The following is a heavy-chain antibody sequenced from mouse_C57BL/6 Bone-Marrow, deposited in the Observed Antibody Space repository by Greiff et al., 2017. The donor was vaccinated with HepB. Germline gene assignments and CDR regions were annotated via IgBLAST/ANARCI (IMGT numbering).Heavy chain of an antibody. CDR3: ARAGAMDY. Sequence: SGPELVKPGASVKISCKASGYAFSSSWMNWVKQRPGKGLEWIGRIYPGDGDTNYNGKFKGKATLTADKSSSTAYMQLSSLTSEDSAVYFCARAGAMDYWGQGTSVTVSS. V-gene: IGHV1-82*01. CDR2: IYPGDGDT. CDR1: GYAFSSSW. J-gene: IGHJ4*01.